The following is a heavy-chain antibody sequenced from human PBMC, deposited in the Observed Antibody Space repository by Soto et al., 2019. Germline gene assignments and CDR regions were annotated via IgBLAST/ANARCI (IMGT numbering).Heavy chain of an antibody. V-gene: IGHV4-38-2*01. CDR1: GYSISSGYY. D-gene: IGHD3-22*01. J-gene: IGHJ5*02. Sequence: PSETLSLTCAVSGYSISSGYYWGWIRQPPGKGLEWIGSIYHSGSTYYNPSLKSRVTISVDTSKNQFSLKLSSVTAADTAVYYCARVDYCDSSGYYSNWFDPWGQGTLVTVSS. CDR2: IYHSGST. CDR3: ARVDYCDSSGYYSNWFDP.